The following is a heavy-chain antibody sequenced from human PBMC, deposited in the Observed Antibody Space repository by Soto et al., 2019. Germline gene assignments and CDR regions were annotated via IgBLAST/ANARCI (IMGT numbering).Heavy chain of an antibody. CDR3: ARSGYSYGLSDP. J-gene: IGHJ5*02. CDR2: IIPIFGTA. D-gene: IGHD5-18*01. CDR1: GGTFSSYA. V-gene: IGHV1-69*13. Sequence: SVKVSCKASGGTFSSYAISWVRQAPGQGLEWMGGIIPIFGTANYAQKFQGRVTITADESTSTAYMELSSLRSEDTAVYYCARSGYSYGLSDPWGQGTLVTVSS.